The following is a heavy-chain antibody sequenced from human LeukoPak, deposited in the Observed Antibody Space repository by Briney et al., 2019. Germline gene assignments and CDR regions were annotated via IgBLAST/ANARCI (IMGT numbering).Heavy chain of an antibody. V-gene: IGHV1-18*01. CDR2: ISGYNGNT. CDR1: GYTFTNFG. CDR3: ARETRRLYYEDYYGMDV. J-gene: IGHJ6*02. D-gene: IGHD3-16*01. Sequence: ASVKVSCKAFGYTFTNFGVSWVRQVPGQGLEWMGWISGYNGNTNYGQKVRGRVTMTTDTSTTTAYMELRGLRSDDTAVYYCARETRRLYYEDYYGMDVWGQGTTVTVSS.